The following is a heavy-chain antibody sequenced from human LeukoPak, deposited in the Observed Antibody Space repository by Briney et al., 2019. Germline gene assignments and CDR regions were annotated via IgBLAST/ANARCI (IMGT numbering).Heavy chain of an antibody. J-gene: IGHJ4*02. Sequence: SGPTLVNPTQTLTLTCTFSGFSLSTSGVGVGWIRQPPGKALEWLAVIYWNEDKRHSPSLKSRLTITKDSSKNQVVLTMTNMDPVDTATYYCAHFILSLRYFDWLSPPDYYFDYWGQGTLVTVSS. CDR1: GFSLSTSGVG. CDR2: IYWNEDK. D-gene: IGHD3-9*01. V-gene: IGHV2-5*01. CDR3: AHFILSLRYFDWLSPPDYYFDY.